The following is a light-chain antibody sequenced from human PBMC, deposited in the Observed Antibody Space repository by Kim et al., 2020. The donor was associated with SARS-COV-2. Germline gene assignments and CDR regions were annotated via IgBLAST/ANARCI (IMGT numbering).Light chain of an antibody. Sequence: KTVTISCTRSSGSIASNYVQWYQHRPGSAPTTVIYEDNQRPSGVPDRFSGSIDSSSNSASLTISGLKTEDEADYYCQSYDSSNWVFGGGTQLTVL. CDR3: QSYDSSNWV. V-gene: IGLV6-57*03. CDR2: EDN. CDR1: SGSIASNY. J-gene: IGLJ3*02.